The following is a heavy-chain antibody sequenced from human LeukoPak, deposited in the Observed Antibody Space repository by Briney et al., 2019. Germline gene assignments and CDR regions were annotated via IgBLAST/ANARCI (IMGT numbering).Heavy chain of an antibody. D-gene: IGHD1-26*01. CDR2: IYYSGSI. J-gene: IGHJ3*02. CDR1: GASISSYY. V-gene: IGHV4-59*01. Sequence: SETLSLTCTVSGASISSYYWSWIRQPPGKGLEWIGDIYYSGSIKYNPSLKSRVTMSVDTSKNHFSLKLSSVTAADPAIYYCASGIVGATYGSIDIWGQGTMVTVSS. CDR3: ASGIVGATYGSIDI.